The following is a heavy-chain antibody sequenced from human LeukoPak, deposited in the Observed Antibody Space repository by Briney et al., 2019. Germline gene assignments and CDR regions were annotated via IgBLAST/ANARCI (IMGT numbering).Heavy chain of an antibody. J-gene: IGHJ3*02. CDR2: ISAYNGNT. CDR1: GYTFTSYG. Sequence: ASVKVSCKASGYTFTSYGISRVRQAPGQGLEWMGWISAYNGNTNYAQKLQGRVTMTTDTSTSTAYMELRSLRSDDTAVYYCARGLYCTNGVCYIVAFDIWGQGTMVTVSS. CDR3: ARGLYCTNGVCYIVAFDI. V-gene: IGHV1-18*01. D-gene: IGHD2-8*01.